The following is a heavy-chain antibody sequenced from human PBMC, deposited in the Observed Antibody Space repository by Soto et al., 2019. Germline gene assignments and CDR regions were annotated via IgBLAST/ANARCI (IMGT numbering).Heavy chain of an antibody. CDR2: IIPIFGTA. Sequence: SVKVSCKASGYTFTSYAMHWVRQAPGQRLEWMGWIIPIFGTANYAQKFQGRVTITADESTSTAYMELSSLRSEDTAVYYCASKHLAYCGGDCPSIQYYGMDVWGQGTTVTVSS. CDR1: GYTFTSYA. D-gene: IGHD2-21*02. CDR3: ASKHLAYCGGDCPSIQYYGMDV. J-gene: IGHJ6*02. V-gene: IGHV1-69*13.